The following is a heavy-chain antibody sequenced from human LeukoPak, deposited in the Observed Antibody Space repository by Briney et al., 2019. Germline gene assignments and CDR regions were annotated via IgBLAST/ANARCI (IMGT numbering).Heavy chain of an antibody. D-gene: IGHD3-22*01. V-gene: IGHV3-30*04. CDR2: ISYDGSNQ. Sequence: PGGSLRLSCAASGFTFSSYAMHWVRQAPGKGLEWVAVISYDGSNQYYADSVKGRFTISRDNSKNTLYLQMNSLRAEDTAVYYCAKDYYDSSGYYYFDYWGQGTLVTVSS. CDR3: AKDYYDSSGYYYFDY. CDR1: GFTFSSYA. J-gene: IGHJ4*02.